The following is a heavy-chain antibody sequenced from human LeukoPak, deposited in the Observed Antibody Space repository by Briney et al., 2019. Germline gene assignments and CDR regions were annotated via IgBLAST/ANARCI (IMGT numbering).Heavy chain of an antibody. CDR1: GFTFSSYN. V-gene: IGHV3-48*02. J-gene: IGHJ4*02. D-gene: IGHD3-22*01. CDR3: ARGTYFYDSSGYYHGWYFDY. CDR2: ISSSSSPM. Sequence: GGSLRLSCAASGFTFSSYNMNWVRQAPGEGLEWVSYISSSSSPMYNADSVKGRFTISRDSAKNSLYLQMNSLRDEDTAVYYCARGTYFYDSSGYYHGWYFDYWGQGTLVTVSS.